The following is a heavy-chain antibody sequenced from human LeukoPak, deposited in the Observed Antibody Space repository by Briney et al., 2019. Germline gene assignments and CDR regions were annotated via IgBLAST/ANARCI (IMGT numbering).Heavy chain of an antibody. V-gene: IGHV4-38-2*02. J-gene: IGHJ6*03. D-gene: IGHD3-10*01. CDR3: ARERRGYGSGSYYYYYYYYMDV. CDR1: GYSISSGYY. Sequence: SETLSLTCTVSGYSISSGYYWGWIRQPPGKGLEWIGSIYHSGSTYYNPSLKSRVTISVDTSKNQFSLKLSSVTAADTAVYYCARERRGYGSGSYYYYYYYYMDVWGKGTTVTVSS. CDR2: IYHSGST.